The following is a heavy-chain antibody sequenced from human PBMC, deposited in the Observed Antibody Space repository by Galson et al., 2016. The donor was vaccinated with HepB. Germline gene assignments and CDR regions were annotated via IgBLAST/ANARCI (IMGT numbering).Heavy chain of an antibody. Sequence: SETLSLTCAVAGDSITSNNFYWGWIRQPPGKGLEWVGSIYNGESTFYNPPLNSRVTIPVETSKNQFYLKLGSVTAADTAVYFCARMAARLSFDRWGHGTLVTVSS. D-gene: IGHD6-6*01. V-gene: IGHV4-39*01. J-gene: IGHJ4*01. CDR1: GDSITSNNFY. CDR2: IYNGEST. CDR3: ARMAARLSFDR.